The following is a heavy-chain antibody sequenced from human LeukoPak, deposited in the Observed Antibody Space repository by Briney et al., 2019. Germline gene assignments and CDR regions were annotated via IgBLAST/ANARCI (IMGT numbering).Heavy chain of an antibody. J-gene: IGHJ6*03. V-gene: IGHV1-2*02. CDR3: ARGDIVVVPAASKTGGYYYYYMNV. Sequence: GASVKVSCKASGYTFTGYYMHWVRQAPGQGLEWMGWINPNSGGTNYAQKFQGRVTMTRDTSISTAYMELSSLRSEDTAVYYCARGDIVVVPAASKTGGYYYYYMNVWGKGTTVTISS. CDR1: GYTFTGYY. CDR2: INPNSGGT. D-gene: IGHD2-2*01.